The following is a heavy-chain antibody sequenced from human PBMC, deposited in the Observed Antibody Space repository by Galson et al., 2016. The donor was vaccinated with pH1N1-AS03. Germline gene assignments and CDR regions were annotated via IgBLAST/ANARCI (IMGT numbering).Heavy chain of an antibody. J-gene: IGHJ6*04. CDR3: AREPMIVRGTDV. Sequence: LSLTCTVSGGSVSSDTCYWSWIRQPAGKGLEWIGRVYISGNTNYNPSLKSRVTISVDTSKNQFSLKMSSVTAADTAVYYCAREPMIVRGTDVWGKGTTVVVSS. CDR1: GGSVSSDTCY. V-gene: IGHV4-61*02. CDR2: VYISGNT. D-gene: IGHD2-21*01.